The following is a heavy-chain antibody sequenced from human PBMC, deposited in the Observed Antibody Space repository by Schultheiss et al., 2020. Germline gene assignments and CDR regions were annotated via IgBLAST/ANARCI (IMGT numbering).Heavy chain of an antibody. D-gene: IGHD6-13*01. CDR2: ISAYNGNT. J-gene: IGHJ6*02. Sequence: ASVKVSCKASGYTFTSYGISWVRQAPGQGLEWMGGISAYNGNTNYAQKLQGRVTMTTDTSTSTAYMELRSLRSDDTAVYYCARQGIAAAGTDYYYGMDVWGQGTTVTVSS. CDR1: GYTFTSYG. V-gene: IGHV1-18*01. CDR3: ARQGIAAAGTDYYYGMDV.